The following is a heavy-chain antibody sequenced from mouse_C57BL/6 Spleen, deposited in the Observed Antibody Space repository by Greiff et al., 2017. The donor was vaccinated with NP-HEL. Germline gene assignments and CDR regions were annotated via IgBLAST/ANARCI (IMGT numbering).Heavy chain of an antibody. V-gene: IGHV1-39*01. Sequence: EVKLVESGPELVKPGASVKISCKASGYSFTDYNMNWVKQSNGKSLEWIGVINPNYGTTSYNQKFKGKATLTVDQSSSTAYMQLNSLTSEDSAVYYCAREGDSSGYRYYAMDYWGQGTSVTVSS. CDR1: GYSFTDYN. CDR3: AREGDSSGYRYYAMDY. CDR2: INPNYGTT. D-gene: IGHD3-2*02. J-gene: IGHJ4*01.